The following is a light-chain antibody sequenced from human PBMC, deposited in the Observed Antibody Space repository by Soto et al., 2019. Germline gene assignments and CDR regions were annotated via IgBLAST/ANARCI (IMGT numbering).Light chain of an antibody. CDR3: QQYNNWPPAWT. J-gene: IGKJ1*01. V-gene: IGKV3-15*01. Sequence: EIVMTQSPATLSVSPGERATLSCRASQSVRSSLAWYQQKPGQSPRLLIYGASTRATGIPARFSGSGSGTQFTLTISSLQSEDFAVYYCQQYNNWPPAWTFGQGTKVDIE. CDR1: QSVRSS. CDR2: GAS.